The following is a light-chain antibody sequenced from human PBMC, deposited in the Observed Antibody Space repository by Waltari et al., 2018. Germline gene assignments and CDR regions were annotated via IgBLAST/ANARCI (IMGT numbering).Light chain of an antibody. V-gene: IGLV2-11*01. CDR2: DVN. Sequence: QAALTQPPSVSKSLGQAVTISCTGTSNDVGGYNDVSWYQKYPGTAPRLVIYDVNIRPSGVSDRFSGSKSGKTASLTISGLQAEDEADYYCLSFRGGNTWVFGGGTRLTVL. CDR1: SNDVGGYND. J-gene: IGLJ2*01. CDR3: LSFRGGNTWV.